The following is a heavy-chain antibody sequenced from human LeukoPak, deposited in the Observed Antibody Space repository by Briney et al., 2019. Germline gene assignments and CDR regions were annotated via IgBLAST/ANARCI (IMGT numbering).Heavy chain of an antibody. D-gene: IGHD5-24*01. CDR2: TFYRSKWYH. Sequence: KPSQTLSLTCAISGDSVSSSSAGWNWIRQSPSRGLEWLGRTFYRSKWYHDYPVSVESRITISPDTSKNHFSLQLNSVTPDDTAVYYCARGIDGLNFFDSWGQGTLVTVSS. J-gene: IGHJ4*02. V-gene: IGHV6-1*01. CDR3: ARGIDGLNFFDS. CDR1: GDSVSSSSAG.